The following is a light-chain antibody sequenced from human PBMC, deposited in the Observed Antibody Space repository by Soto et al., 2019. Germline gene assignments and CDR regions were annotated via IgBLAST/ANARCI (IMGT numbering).Light chain of an antibody. V-gene: IGKV3-11*01. CDR1: QSIGSY. CDR3: QQRSIWPLT. Sequence: EIVLTQSPDTLSLSPGERATLFCRASQSIGSYLVWFQQKPGQAPTPLFYDASKRATNFPARFSGSGSGTDSTLTNSGLGPEDFVVYYCQQRSIWPLTFGPGTKADVK. J-gene: IGKJ3*01. CDR2: DAS.